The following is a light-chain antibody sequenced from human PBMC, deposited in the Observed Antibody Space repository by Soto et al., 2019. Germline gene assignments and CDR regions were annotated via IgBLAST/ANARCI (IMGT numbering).Light chain of an antibody. CDR2: DAS. CDR1: QGISSA. V-gene: IGKV1-13*02. J-gene: IGKJ5*01. Sequence: AIPLTQAPSSLSASVGDRVTITCRASQGISSALAWYQQKPGKAPKLLIYDASSLESGVPSRFSGSGSGTECTLTISSLQPDDFATYFCQQYNSYSITFGQGTRLEIK. CDR3: QQYNSYSIT.